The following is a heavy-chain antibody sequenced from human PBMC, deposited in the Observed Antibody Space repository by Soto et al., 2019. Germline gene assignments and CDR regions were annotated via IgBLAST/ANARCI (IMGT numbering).Heavy chain of an antibody. J-gene: IGHJ3*02. D-gene: IGHD2-2*02. CDR3: ARGRDGYTWGRDAFYI. V-gene: IGHV3-33*01. Sequence: QVQLVESGGGVVQPGRSLRLSCAASGFTFSSYGMHWVRQAPGKGLEWVAVIWYDGSNKYYADSVKGRFTISRDNSKNTLYLQMNSVRAADTAVYYCARGRDGYTWGRDAFYIWGQGTMVTVSS. CDR1: GFTFSSYG. CDR2: IWYDGSNK.